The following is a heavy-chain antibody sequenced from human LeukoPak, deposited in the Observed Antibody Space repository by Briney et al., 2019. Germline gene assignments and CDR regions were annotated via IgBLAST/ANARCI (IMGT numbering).Heavy chain of an antibody. CDR2: IYHSGST. V-gene: IGHV4-4*09. CDR3: ARGLYSNYYYFYYMDV. CDR1: GGSISSYY. Sequence: SETLSLTCTVSGGSISSYYWSWIRQPPGKGLEWIGYIYHSGSTDYNPSLKSRVTISVDTSKNQFSLKLSSVTAADTAVYYCARGLYSNYYYFYYMDVWGKGTTVTVSS. J-gene: IGHJ6*03. D-gene: IGHD4-11*01.